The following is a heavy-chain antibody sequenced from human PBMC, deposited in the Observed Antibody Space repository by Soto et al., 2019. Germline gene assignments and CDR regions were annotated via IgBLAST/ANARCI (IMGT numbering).Heavy chain of an antibody. V-gene: IGHV1-3*01. D-gene: IGHD1-26*01. CDR1: GYTFTSYA. J-gene: IGHJ4*02. CDR3: ARDVGATGD. Sequence: QVQLVQSGAEVKKPGASVKVSCKASGYTFTSYAMHWVRQAPGQRLEWVGWINAGNGNTKYSQKFQGRVTITRDTTASTAYRELSIWRCEDTAVYYCARDVGATGDWGQGTLVTVSS. CDR2: INAGNGNT.